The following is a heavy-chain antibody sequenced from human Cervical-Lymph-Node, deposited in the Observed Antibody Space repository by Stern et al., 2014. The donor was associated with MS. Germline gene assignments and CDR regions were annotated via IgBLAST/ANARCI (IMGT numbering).Heavy chain of an antibody. V-gene: IGHV1-46*01. CDR2: FNPTGGST. Sequence: VQLLESGAEVKKLGASVKVSCKASGYTFTGYYMYWVRQASGQGLEWMGIFNPTGGSTTYAQTFQGRVTMTADTSTSTVYMDLSSLTSEDTAIYYCARAGSGNSNYFDYWGQGTLVTVSS. CDR3: ARAGSGNSNYFDY. D-gene: IGHD3-22*01. CDR1: GYTFTGYY. J-gene: IGHJ4*02.